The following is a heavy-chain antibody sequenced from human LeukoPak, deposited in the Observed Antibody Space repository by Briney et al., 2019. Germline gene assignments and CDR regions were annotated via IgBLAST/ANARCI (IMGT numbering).Heavy chain of an antibody. CDR1: GGSISSYY. V-gene: IGHV4-59*01. CDR3: ARSWLSTPYDAFDI. CDR2: MSYSGST. J-gene: IGHJ3*02. Sequence: SETLSLTCTVSGGSISSYYWSWIRQPPVKGLERIGDMSYSGSTNYNPSLKSRVTISVDTSKNQFSLKLSSVTAADTAVYYCARSWLSTPYDAFDIWGQGTMVTVSS. D-gene: IGHD3-22*01.